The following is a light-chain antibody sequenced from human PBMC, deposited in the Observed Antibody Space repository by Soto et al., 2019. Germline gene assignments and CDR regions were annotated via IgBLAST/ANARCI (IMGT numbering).Light chain of an antibody. CDR3: QSYDSSLSAYV. Sequence: QSVLTQPPSVSGAPGQRVPISRTGSSSNIGAVYDLHWYQQLPGTAPKLLLYGNINRPSGVPNVSSDSKSVTSASLSITGLQAEGEADYYCQSYDSSLSAYVFGTGTKVPVL. CDR1: SSNIGAVYD. V-gene: IGLV1-40*01. J-gene: IGLJ1*01. CDR2: GNI.